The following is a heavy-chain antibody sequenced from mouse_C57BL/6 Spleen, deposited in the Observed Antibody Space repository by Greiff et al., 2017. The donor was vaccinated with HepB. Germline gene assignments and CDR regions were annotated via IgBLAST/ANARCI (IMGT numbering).Heavy chain of an antibody. D-gene: IGHD3-3*01. V-gene: IGHV1-55*01. CDR1: GYTFTSYW. CDR2: IYPGSGST. Sequence: VKLVESGAELVKPGASVKMSCKASGYTFTSYWITWVKQRPGQGLEWIGDIYPGSGSTNYNEKFKSKATLTVDTSSSTAYMQLSSLTSEDSAVYYCARGRAMDYWGQGTSVTVSS. J-gene: IGHJ4*01. CDR3: ARGRAMDY.